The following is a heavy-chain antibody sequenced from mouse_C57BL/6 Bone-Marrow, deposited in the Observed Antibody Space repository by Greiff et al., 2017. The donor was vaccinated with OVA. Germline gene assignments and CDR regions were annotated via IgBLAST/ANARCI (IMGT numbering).Heavy chain of an antibody. CDR1: GFTFSSYA. Sequence: EVKLMESGGGLVKPGGSLKLSCAASGFTFSSYAMSWVRQTPEKRLEWVATISDGGSYTYYPDNVKGRFTISRDNAKNNLYLQMSHLKSEDTAMYYCARARITTVENYAMDYWGQGTSVTVSS. J-gene: IGHJ4*01. CDR3: ARARITTVENYAMDY. D-gene: IGHD1-1*01. CDR2: ISDGGSYT. V-gene: IGHV5-4*03.